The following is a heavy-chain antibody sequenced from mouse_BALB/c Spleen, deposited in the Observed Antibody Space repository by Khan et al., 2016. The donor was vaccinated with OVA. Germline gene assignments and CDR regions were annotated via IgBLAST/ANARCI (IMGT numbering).Heavy chain of an antibody. J-gene: IGHJ3*01. CDR3: VRGGSYFRNQGWFAY. CDR1: GYTFTSYT. D-gene: IGHD2-5*01. V-gene: IGHV1-4*01. CDR2: FNPSNGYT. Sequence: QVQLQQSGAELARPWASVKMSCKASGYTFTSYTIHWIKLRPGQDLVWIGYFNPSNGYTNYNQNFRDRATLTADKSSTTSFMQLSSLTSDDSAVYNCVRGGSYFRNQGWFAYWGQGTLVTGSA.